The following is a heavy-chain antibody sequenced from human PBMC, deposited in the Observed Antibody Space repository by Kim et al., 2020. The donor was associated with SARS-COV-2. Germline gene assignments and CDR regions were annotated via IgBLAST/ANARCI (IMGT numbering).Heavy chain of an antibody. CDR1: GYTFAPYA. V-gene: IGHV1-3*01. D-gene: IGHD3-16*02. Sequence: SVKVSCKASGYTFAPYAVHWMRQAPGQSLQWMGWVNAGNGNTRYSQNFQGRVTITRDPSATSVYMELSSLTSEDTAVYYCAREGGGSIVLGFDPWGQGT. CDR2: VNAGNGNT. J-gene: IGHJ5*02. CDR3: AREGGGSIVLGFDP.